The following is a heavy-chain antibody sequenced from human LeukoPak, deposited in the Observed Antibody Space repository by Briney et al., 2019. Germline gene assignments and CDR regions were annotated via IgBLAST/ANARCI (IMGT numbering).Heavy chain of an antibody. D-gene: IGHD1-26*01. Sequence: GGSLRLSCAASGFTFSSYAMSWVRQAPGKGLEWVSAISGSGGSTYYADSVKGRFTISRDNSKNTLYLQMNSLRAEDTAVYYCARASSGSYEYYFDYWGQGTLVTVSS. CDR2: ISGSGGST. CDR1: GFTFSSYA. CDR3: ARASSGSYEYYFDY. V-gene: IGHV3-23*01. J-gene: IGHJ4*02.